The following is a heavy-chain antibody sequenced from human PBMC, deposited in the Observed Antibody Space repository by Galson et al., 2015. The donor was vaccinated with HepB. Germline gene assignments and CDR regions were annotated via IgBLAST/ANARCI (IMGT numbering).Heavy chain of an antibody. CDR3: ARDVAPRYSGAYWALGFFDY. CDR2: IKQDGSEK. D-gene: IGHD1-26*01. CDR1: GFTFSSYW. J-gene: IGHJ4*02. V-gene: IGHV3-7*01. Sequence: SLRLSCAASGFTFSSYWMSWVRQAPGKGLEWVANIKQDGSEKYYVDSVKGRFTISRDNAKNSLYLQMNSLRAEDTAVYYCARDVAPRYSGAYWALGFFDYWGQGTLVTVSS.